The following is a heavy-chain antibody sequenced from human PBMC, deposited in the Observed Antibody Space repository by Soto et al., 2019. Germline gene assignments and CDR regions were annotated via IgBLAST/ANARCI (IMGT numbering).Heavy chain of an antibody. CDR2: IYYSGST. CDR3: ARLYEGSGWSDYYYYGMDV. V-gene: IGHV4-59*08. D-gene: IGHD6-19*01. J-gene: IGHJ6*02. Sequence: SETLSLTCTVSGGSISSYYWSWIRQPPGKGLEWIGYIYYSGSTNYNPSLKSRVTISVDTSKNQFSLKLSSVTAADTAVYYCARLYEGSGWSDYYYYGMDVWGQGTTVTVSS. CDR1: GGSISSYY.